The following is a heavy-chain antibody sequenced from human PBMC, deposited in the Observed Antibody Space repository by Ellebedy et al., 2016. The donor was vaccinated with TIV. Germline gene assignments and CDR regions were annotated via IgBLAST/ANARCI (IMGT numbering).Heavy chain of an antibody. V-gene: IGHV1-18*04. CDR1: GYTFTSYG. CDR3: ARVSPYYYGSGSLFDY. D-gene: IGHD3-10*01. Sequence: AASVKVSCKASGYTFTSYGISWVRQAPGQGLEWMGWISAYNGNTNYAQKLQGRVTMTTDTSTSTAYMELRSLRSDDTAVYYCARVSPYYYGSGSLFDYWGQGTLVTVSS. CDR2: ISAYNGNT. J-gene: IGHJ4*02.